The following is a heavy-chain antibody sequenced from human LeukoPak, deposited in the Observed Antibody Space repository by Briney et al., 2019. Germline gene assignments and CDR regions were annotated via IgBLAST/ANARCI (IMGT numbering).Heavy chain of an antibody. CDR2: ISGSGDST. V-gene: IGHV3-23*01. CDR3: ARIYYYDSSGPFDY. D-gene: IGHD3-22*01. CDR1: GFTFSSYA. J-gene: IGHJ4*02. Sequence: PGGSLRLSCAASGFTFSSYAMSWVRQAPGKGLEWVSIISGSGDSTYYADSVKGRFTISKDNSKNTLYLQMNSLRAEDTAVYYCARIYYYDSSGPFDYWGQGTLVTVSS.